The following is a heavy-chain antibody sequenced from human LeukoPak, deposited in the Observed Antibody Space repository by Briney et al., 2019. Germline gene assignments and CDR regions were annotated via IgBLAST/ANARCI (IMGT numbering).Heavy chain of an antibody. CDR2: IYYSGST. Sequence: KPSETLSLTCTVSGGSISSSSYYWGWIRQPPGKGLEWIGSIYYSGSTYYNPSLKSRVTISVDTSKNQFSLKLSSVTAADTAVYYCARGMGIAAAGNMGSDYYYYMDVWGKGTTVTVSS. D-gene: IGHD6-13*01. CDR3: ARGMGIAAAGNMGSDYYYYMDV. CDR1: GGSISSSSYY. J-gene: IGHJ6*03. V-gene: IGHV4-39*07.